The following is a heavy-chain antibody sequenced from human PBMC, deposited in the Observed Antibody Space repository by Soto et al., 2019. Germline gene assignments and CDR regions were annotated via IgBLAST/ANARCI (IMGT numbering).Heavy chain of an antibody. D-gene: IGHD3-22*01. CDR1: GYTFTGYY. V-gene: IGHV1-2*04. CDR2: INPNSGGT. Sequence: GASVKVSCKASGYTFTGYYMHWARQAPGQGLEWMGWINPNSGGTNYAQKFQGWVTMTRDTSISTAYMELSRLRSDDTAVYYCASSYYDSSGYLDAFDIWGQGTMVTVSS. CDR3: ASSYYDSSGYLDAFDI. J-gene: IGHJ3*02.